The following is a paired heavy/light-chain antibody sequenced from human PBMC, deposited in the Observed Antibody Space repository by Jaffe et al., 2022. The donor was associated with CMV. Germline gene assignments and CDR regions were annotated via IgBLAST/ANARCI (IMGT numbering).Heavy chain of an antibody. CDR1: GFTSGDYM. D-gene: IGHD1-1*01. V-gene: IGHV3-49*05. CDR3: TRGDEGNKVDY. CDR2: IRSKRAGETT. J-gene: IGHJ4*02. Sequence: EVQLVESGGGLVKPGRSLRLSCTVSGFTSGDYMMSWFRQAPGKGLEWVGFIRSKRAGETTEYVASVKGRFTISRDDSKSIAYLQMNSLKIEDTGVYYCTRGDEGNKVDYWGQGTLVTVSS.
Light chain of an antibody. V-gene: IGKV2-30*01. CDR2: KAS. CDR1: QSLVYTDGNSY. CDR3: MQGTHWPPIT. J-gene: IGKJ5*01. Sequence: DVVMTQSPLSLSVTLGQPASISCRSSQSLVYTDGNSYLNWFQQRPGQSPRRLIYKASNRDSGVPDRFSGSGSGTDFTLKISRVEAEDVGVYYCMQGTHWPPITFGQGTRLEIK.